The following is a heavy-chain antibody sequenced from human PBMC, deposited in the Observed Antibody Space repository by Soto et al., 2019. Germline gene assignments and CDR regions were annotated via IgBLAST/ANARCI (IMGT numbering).Heavy chain of an antibody. Sequence: SMKISSKVSESSFITHWIRWVRQMTGKGLEWMGTIHTGDSDIRYTPSLQGQVAISGDKSISTAYLQWSGLKASDTATYYCATSIFGRGMDVWGQGTTVTVSS. CDR2: IHTGDSDI. V-gene: IGHV5-51*01. J-gene: IGHJ6*02. CDR3: ATSIFGRGMDV. CDR1: ESSFITHW. D-gene: IGHD3-3*01.